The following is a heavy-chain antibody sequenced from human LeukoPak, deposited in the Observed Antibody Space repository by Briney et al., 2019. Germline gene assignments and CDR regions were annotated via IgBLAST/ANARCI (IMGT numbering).Heavy chain of an antibody. Sequence: GGSLRLSCAASGFTYNMNWVRQAPGKGLEWVSYISSSSSTIYYADSVKGRFTISRDNAKNSLYLQMNSLRAEDTAVYYCASLGKHDWAFDIWGQGTMVTVSS. CDR1: GFTYN. CDR3: ASLGKHDWAFDI. V-gene: IGHV3-48*04. J-gene: IGHJ3*02. D-gene: IGHD3-9*01. CDR2: ISSSSSTI.